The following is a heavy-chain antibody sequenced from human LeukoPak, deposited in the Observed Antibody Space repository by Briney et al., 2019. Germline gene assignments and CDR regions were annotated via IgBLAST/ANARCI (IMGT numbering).Heavy chain of an antibody. CDR2: ISSSSSYI. Sequence: PGGTLGLSCAASGFTFSSYSMNWVRQAPGKGLEWVSSISSSSSYIYFADSVKGRFTNSRDNAKNSLYLQMNSLRAEDTAVYYCAREGDGYKKPFDYWGQGTLVTVSS. J-gene: IGHJ4*02. V-gene: IGHV3-21*01. CDR1: GFTFSSYS. CDR3: AREGDGYKKPFDY. D-gene: IGHD5-24*01.